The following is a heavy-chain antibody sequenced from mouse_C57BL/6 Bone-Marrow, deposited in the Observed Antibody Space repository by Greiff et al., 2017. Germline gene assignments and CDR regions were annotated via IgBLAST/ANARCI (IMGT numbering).Heavy chain of an antibody. CDR1: DSEFFPIAY. Sequence: QVQLQQSGSELRSPGSSVKLSCKDFDSEFFPIAYMSWVRQKPGHGFEWIGGILPSIGSTIYEEKFEDKATLDADTLSNTAYSEINSLTSEDSAISFYERGELLLYWYFDVWGSGTTVTVSS. J-gene: IGHJ1*01. V-gene: IGHV15-2*01. CDR2: ILPSIGST. CDR3: ERGELLLYWYFDV. D-gene: IGHD1-1*01.